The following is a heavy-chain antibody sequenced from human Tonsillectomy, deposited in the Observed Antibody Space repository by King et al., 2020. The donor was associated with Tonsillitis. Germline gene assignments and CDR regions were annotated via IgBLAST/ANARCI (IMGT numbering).Heavy chain of an antibody. CDR1: VFSLSTSAVG. D-gene: IGHD6-19*01. CDR3: AHRRYSSGWSGGKGNCFDP. V-gene: IGHV2-5*02. CDR2: IYWDDDK. J-gene: IGHJ5*02. Sequence: TLKESGPTLVKPTQTLTLTCTFSVFSLSTSAVGVGWIRQPPGKALEWLALIYWDDDKRYSPSLKSRLTITKDTYKNQVVLTMTNLDPVDTATYYCAHRRYSSGWSGGKGNCFDPWGQGTLVTVSS.